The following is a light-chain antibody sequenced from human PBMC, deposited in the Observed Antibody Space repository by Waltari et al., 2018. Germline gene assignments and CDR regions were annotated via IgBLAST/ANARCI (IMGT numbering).Light chain of an antibody. CDR3: SSYAGNNIYV. CDR2: EVS. V-gene: IGLV2-8*01. CDR1: SSDVGGYNY. J-gene: IGLJ1*01. Sequence: TQPPSASGSPGQSVTISCTGTSSDVGGYNYVSWYQQHPGKAPKLMISEVSKRPSGVPDRFSGSKSGNTASLTVSGLQAEDEADYYCSSYAGNNIYVFGAGTKVTVL.